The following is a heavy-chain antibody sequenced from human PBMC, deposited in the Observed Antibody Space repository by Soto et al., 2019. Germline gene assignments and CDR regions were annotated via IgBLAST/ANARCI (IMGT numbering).Heavy chain of an antibody. D-gene: IGHD3-9*01. J-gene: IGHJ6*03. V-gene: IGHV4-59*08. CDR1: GGSISSYY. Sequence: SETLSLTCTVSGGSISSYYWSWIRQPPGKGLEWIGYIYYSGSTNYNPSLKSRVTISVDTSKNQFSLKLSSVTAAVTAVYYCARLRYFDWLLYMDVWGKGTTVTVSS. CDR2: IYYSGST. CDR3: ARLRYFDWLLYMDV.